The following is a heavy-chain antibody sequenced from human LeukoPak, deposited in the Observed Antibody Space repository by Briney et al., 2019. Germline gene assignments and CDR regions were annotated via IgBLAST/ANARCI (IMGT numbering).Heavy chain of an antibody. J-gene: IGHJ5*02. CDR1: GYSISSGYY. D-gene: IGHD5/OR15-5a*01. V-gene: IGHV4-38-2*01. CDR3: ARYVYRFDP. CDR2: MYHSGST. Sequence: PSETLSLTCAVSGYSISSGYYWGWIRQPPGKGLEWIGSMYHSGSTYYNPSLKSRVTISVDTSKNQISLKLSSVTAADTAMYYCARYVYRFDPWGQGTLVTVSS.